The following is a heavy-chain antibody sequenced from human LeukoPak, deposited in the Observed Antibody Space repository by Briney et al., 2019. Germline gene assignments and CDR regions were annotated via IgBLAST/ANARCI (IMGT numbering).Heavy chain of an antibody. J-gene: IGHJ4*02. CDR3: ARTDNKYGSRHLFN. CDR2: VNPHRGGT. Sequence: GASVKVCCKASGYTFTDYYIHWLRQAPGHGLEWMGWVNPHRGGTNFAQGFRGKVTMTRDASVTTVYLELNSLQSDDTAIYYCARTDNKYGSRHLFNWGQGTQIIVSS. V-gene: IGHV1-2*02. D-gene: IGHD6-19*01. CDR1: GYTFTDYY.